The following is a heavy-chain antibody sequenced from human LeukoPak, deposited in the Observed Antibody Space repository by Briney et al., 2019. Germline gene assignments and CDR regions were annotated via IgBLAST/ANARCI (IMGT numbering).Heavy chain of an antibody. CDR2: ISYDGSNK. Sequence: PGGSLRLSCAASGFTFSSYGMHWVRQAPGKGLEWVAVISYDGSNKYYADSVKGRFTISRDNSKNTLYLQMNSLRAEDTAVYYCAKGDSGRSSWSKLSEYFQHWGQGTLVTVSS. J-gene: IGHJ1*01. V-gene: IGHV3-30*18. D-gene: IGHD6-13*01. CDR3: AKGDSGRSSWSKLSEYFQH. CDR1: GFTFSSYG.